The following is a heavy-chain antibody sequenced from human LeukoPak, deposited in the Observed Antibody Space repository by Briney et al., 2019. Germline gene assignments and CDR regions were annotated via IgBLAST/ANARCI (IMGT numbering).Heavy chain of an antibody. J-gene: IGHJ5*02. CDR1: GDSVSSNSAA. D-gene: IGHD4-23*01. V-gene: IGHV6-1*01. Sequence: SQTLSLTCVISGDSVSSNSAAWNWIRQSPSRGLEWLGRTYYRSKWNNAYAVSVKSRITINADTSKNQLSLQLNSVTPEDTAVYYCVRDWDYGGKGDGFDAWGQGSLVTVSP. CDR3: VRDWDYGGKGDGFDA. CDR2: TYYRSKWNN.